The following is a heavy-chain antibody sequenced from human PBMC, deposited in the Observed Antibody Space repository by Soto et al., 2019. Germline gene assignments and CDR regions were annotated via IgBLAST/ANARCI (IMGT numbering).Heavy chain of an antibody. D-gene: IGHD1-26*01. V-gene: IGHV2-5*02. CDR1: GFSLSTSGVG. CDR2: LYWDDDK. CDR3: ARTSGKWGSPGLVDY. Sequence: QITLKESGPTLVKPTQTLTLTCTFSGFSLSTSGVGVGWIRQPPGKALEWLAFLYWDDDKRYSPSLKSRLTITKAPSKTQIPRSMTKMDPWNTATYYCARTSGKWGSPGLVDYWGQGTRLTVAS. J-gene: IGHJ4*02.